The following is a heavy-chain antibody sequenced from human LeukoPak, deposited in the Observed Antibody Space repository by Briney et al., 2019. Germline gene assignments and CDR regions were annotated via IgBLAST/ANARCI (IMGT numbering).Heavy chain of an antibody. CDR3: ARDRPHNWFDP. CDR1: GFTFRNYW. J-gene: IGHJ5*02. V-gene: IGHV3-74*01. CDR2: IHNDGAGP. Sequence: PGGSLTLSCAASGFTFRNYWMHWVRQAPGKGLVWVAHIHNDGAGPTYADSVKGRFTISRDNAKNTLYLQMNSLRAEDTAVYYCARDRPHNWFDPWGQGTLVTVSS.